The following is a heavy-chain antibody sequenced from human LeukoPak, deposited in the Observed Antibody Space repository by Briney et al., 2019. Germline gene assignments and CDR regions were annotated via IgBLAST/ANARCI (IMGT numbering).Heavy chain of an antibody. J-gene: IGHJ4*02. Sequence: PSETLSLTCTVSGGSISSYYWSWIRQPPGKGLEWIGYIYYSGSTNYNPSLKSRVTISVDTSKNQFSLKLSSVTAADTAVYYCARMDITFFDYWGQGTLVTASS. V-gene: IGHV4-59*01. CDR3: ARMDITFFDY. CDR2: IYYSGST. D-gene: IGHD2-2*03. CDR1: GGSISSYY.